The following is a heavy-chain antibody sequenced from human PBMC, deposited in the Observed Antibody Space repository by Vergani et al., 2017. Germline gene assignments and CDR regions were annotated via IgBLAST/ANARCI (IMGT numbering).Heavy chain of an antibody. CDR1: GGPISSSYW. CDR3: ARGGQWLVDY. D-gene: IGHD6-19*01. CDR2: IYHSGTT. V-gene: IGHV4-4*02. Sequence: QVQLQESGPGLVKPSGTLSLTCAVFGGPISSSYWWDWVRQPPGKGLEWIGEIYHSGTTNYNPSLKRRVTISVDKSKNQFALQLTSVTTADTAVYYRARGGQWLVDYWGQGTLVTVSS. J-gene: IGHJ4*02.